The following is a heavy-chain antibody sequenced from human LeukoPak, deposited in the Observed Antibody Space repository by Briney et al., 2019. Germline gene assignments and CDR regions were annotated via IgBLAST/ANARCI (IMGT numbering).Heavy chain of an antibody. V-gene: IGHV1-69*13. D-gene: IGHD5-18*01. CDR3: ARDRFEDTAMVTRAFDI. CDR2: IIPIFGTA. CDR1: GGTFSSYA. J-gene: IGHJ3*02. Sequence: SVKVSCKASGGTFSSYAISWVRQAPGQGLEWMGGIIPIFGTANYAQKFQGRVTITADESTSTAYMELSSLRSEDTVVYYCARDRFEDTAMVTRAFDIWGQGTMVTVSS.